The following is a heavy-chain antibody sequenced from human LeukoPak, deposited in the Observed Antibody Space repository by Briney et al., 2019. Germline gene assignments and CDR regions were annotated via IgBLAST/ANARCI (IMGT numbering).Heavy chain of an antibody. CDR3: ARILYPTYYFVY. CDR2: ISSSSSYI. J-gene: IGHJ4*02. Sequence: GGSLRLSCAASGFTFSSYSMNWVRQAPGKGLEWVSSISSSSSYIYYADSVKGGFTISRDNAKNSLYLQMNSLRAEDTAVYYCARILYPTYYFVYWGQGTLVTVSS. D-gene: IGHD2-8*01. V-gene: IGHV3-21*01. CDR1: GFTFSSYS.